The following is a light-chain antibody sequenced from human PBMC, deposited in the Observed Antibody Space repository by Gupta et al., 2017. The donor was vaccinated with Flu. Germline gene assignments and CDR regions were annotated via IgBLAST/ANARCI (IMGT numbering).Light chain of an antibody. CDR1: SYNNGSSN. V-gene: IGLV1-44*01. Sequence: TCSGSSYNNGSSNVNWYQQPPVTAPKLLLYTNNQRTSGVPDRCSGSKSGTSASVTISGLQSEDGADYYFAAWKDSPNGVVFGGGTKLTVL. J-gene: IGLJ3*02. CDR2: TNN. CDR3: AAWKDSPNGVV.